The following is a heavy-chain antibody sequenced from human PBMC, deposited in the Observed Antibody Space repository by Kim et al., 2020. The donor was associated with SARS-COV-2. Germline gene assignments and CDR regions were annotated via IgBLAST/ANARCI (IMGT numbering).Heavy chain of an antibody. D-gene: IGHD5-18*01. J-gene: IGHJ6*01. CDR2: IYHSGST. CDR3: ARDSPTAMFTGNYYYYG. Sequence: SETLSLTCTVSGYSISSGYYWGWIRQPPGKGLEWIGSIYHSGSTYYNPSLKSRVTMSVDTSKNQFSLKLSSVTAADTAVYYCARDSPTAMFTGNYYYYG. CDR1: GYSISSGYY. V-gene: IGHV4-38-2*02.